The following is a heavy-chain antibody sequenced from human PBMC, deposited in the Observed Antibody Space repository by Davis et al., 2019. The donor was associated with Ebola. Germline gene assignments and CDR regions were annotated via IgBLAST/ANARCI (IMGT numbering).Heavy chain of an antibody. J-gene: IGHJ4*02. CDR2: VHYSGST. Sequence: SETLSLTCTVSYGSISSYFWSWIRQPPGKGLEWIGYVHYSGSTHYNPSLQSRVTISIDTSNNRFSLKLTSVTAADTAVYYCAKTGGASAFDSWGEGNLVTASS. D-gene: IGHD1-26*01. CDR3: AKTGGASAFDS. V-gene: IGHV4-59*01. CDR1: YGSISSYF.